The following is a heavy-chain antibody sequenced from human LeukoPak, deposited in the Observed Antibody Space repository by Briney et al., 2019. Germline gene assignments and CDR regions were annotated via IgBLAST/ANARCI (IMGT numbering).Heavy chain of an antibody. CDR1: GFTFGDYA. V-gene: IGHV3-49*04. CDR3: TRGWNDVDWFDP. CDR2: IRSKAYGGTT. J-gene: IGHJ5*02. D-gene: IGHD1-1*01. Sequence: GGSLGLSCTASGFTFGDYAMSWVRQAPGKGLEWVGFIRSKAYGGTTEYAASVKGRFTISRDDSKSIAYLQMNSLKIEDTAVYYCTRGWNDVDWFDPWGQGTLVTVSS.